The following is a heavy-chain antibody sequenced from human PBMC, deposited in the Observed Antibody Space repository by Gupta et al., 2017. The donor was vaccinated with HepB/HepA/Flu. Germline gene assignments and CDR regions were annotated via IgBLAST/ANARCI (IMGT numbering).Heavy chain of an antibody. D-gene: IGHD2-2*01. Sequence: QVQLQQWGAGLLKPSETLSLTCAVYGGSFSGYYWGWIGQPPGKGLEWIGEINHSGSTNYNPSLKSRITITVDTTKNQFSLKLSSVTAADTAAYYCARASRPSRGHNWFDPWGQGTLVTVSS. CDR2: INHSGST. J-gene: IGHJ5*02. V-gene: IGHV4-34*01. CDR1: GGSFSGYY. CDR3: ARASRPSRGHNWFDP.